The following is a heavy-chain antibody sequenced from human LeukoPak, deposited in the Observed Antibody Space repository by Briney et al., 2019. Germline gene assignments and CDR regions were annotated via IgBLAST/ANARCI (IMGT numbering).Heavy chain of an antibody. CDR2: INHSGST. CDR1: GGSINNSSFY. D-gene: IGHD3-10*01. Sequence: SKTLSLTCTVSGGSINNSSFYWAWIRQPPGKGLEWIGEINHSGSTNYNPSLKSRVTISVDTSKNQFSLKLSSVTAADTAVYYCARRITMVRGVIWKNAFDIWGQGTMVTVSS. J-gene: IGHJ3*02. CDR3: ARRITMVRGVIWKNAFDI. V-gene: IGHV4-39*07.